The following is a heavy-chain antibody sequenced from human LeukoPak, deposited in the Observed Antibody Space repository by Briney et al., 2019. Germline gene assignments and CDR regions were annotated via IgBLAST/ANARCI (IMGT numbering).Heavy chain of an antibody. CDR2: INHSGST. D-gene: IGHD6-13*01. CDR3: ARGSRIAAAGTKSIDY. J-gene: IGHJ4*02. CDR1: GGSFSGYY. V-gene: IGHV4-34*01. Sequence: PSETLSLTCAVYGGSFSGYYWSWIRQPPGKGLEWIGEINHSGSTNYNPSLKSRVTISVDTSKNQFSLKLSSVTAAETAVYYCARGSRIAAAGTKSIDYWGQGTLVTVSS.